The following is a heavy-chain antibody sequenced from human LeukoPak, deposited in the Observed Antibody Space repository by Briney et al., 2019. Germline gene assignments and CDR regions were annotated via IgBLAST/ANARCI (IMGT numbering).Heavy chain of an antibody. CDR1: GDSISTYY. D-gene: IGHD6-13*01. Sequence: KPSETLSLTCTVSGDSISTYYWSSIRQPPGKGLEWIGYIYHSGSTNYNPSLKSRVTMSVDTSKNQFSLKLSSLTAADTAIYYCARISSGSWYAWDYWGQGALVTVSS. V-gene: IGHV4-59*01. J-gene: IGHJ4*02. CDR2: IYHSGST. CDR3: ARISSGSWYAWDY.